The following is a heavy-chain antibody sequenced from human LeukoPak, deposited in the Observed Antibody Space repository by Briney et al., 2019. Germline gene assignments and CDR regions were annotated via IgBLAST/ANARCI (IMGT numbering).Heavy chain of an antibody. V-gene: IGHV4-4*07. CDR3: AKDGPLGPDY. CDR1: GASISTYY. J-gene: IGHJ4*02. CDR2: IYASRNT. Sequence: PSETLSLTCTLSGASISTYYWSWIRQPAGQGLEWIGRIYASRNTYYSPSLESRVTMSVDTSNNQFTLNLTSVTAADTAMYYCAKDGPLGPDYWGQGTQVTVSS. D-gene: IGHD5-24*01.